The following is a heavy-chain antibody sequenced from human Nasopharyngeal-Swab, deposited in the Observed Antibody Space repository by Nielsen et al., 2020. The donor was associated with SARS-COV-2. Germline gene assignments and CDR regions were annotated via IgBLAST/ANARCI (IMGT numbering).Heavy chain of an antibody. CDR2: IYYSGST. CDR3: ARQGTRCSGGSCYWDAFDI. V-gene: IGHV4-39*01. J-gene: IGHJ3*02. Sequence: WIRQPPGKGLEWIGSIYYSGSTYYNPSLKSRVTISVDTSKNQFSLKLSSVTAADTAVYYCARQGTRCSGGSCYWDAFDIWDQGTMVTVSS. D-gene: IGHD2-15*01.